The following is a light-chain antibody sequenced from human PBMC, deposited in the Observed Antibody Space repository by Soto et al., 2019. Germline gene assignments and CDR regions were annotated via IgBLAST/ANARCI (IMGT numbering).Light chain of an antibody. Sequence: DIQMTQSPSSLSASVGDSVTITCRANQNVKRFLHWYQQRPGKAPKLLIYATSTLQTGVPSRFTGRGFGTEFTPTISSLQPEDFGTYFCQQTYFSQFTFGPWTKVDIK. CDR2: ATS. J-gene: IGKJ3*01. V-gene: IGKV1-39*01. CDR3: QQTYFSQFT. CDR1: QNVKRF.